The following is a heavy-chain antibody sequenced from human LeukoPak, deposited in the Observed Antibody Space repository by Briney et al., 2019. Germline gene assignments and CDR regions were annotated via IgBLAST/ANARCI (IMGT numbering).Heavy chain of an antibody. J-gene: IGHJ4*02. CDR1: GGSISSSSYY. V-gene: IGHV4-39*01. CDR3: ARHNPYSSSWPFFDY. D-gene: IGHD6-13*01. Sequence: SETLSLTCTVPGGSISSSSYYWGWIRQPPGKGLEWIGSIYYSGSTYYNPSLKSRVTISVDTSKNQFSLKLSSVTAADTAVYYCARHNPYSSSWPFFDYWGQGTLVTVSS. CDR2: IYYSGST.